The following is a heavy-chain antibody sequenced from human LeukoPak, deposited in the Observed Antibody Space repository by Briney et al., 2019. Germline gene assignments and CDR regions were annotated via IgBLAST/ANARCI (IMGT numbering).Heavy chain of an antibody. D-gene: IGHD3-22*01. V-gene: IGHV5-51*01. CDR1: GYSFTSYW. Sequence: GESLKISCKGSGYSFTSYWITWVRQMPGKGLEWMGIIYPGDSDTRYSPSFQGQVTISADKSISTAYLQWSSLKASDTAMYYCARQTYYYDNSGYFAYWGQGTLVTVSS. CDR3: ARQTYYYDNSGYFAY. J-gene: IGHJ4*02. CDR2: IYPGDSDT.